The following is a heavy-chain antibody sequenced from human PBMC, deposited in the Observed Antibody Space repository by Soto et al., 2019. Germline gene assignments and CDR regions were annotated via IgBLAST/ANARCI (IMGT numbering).Heavy chain of an antibody. Sequence: SETLSLTCIVSGVSISTYHWSWIRQPAGKGLEWIGRMHTSGSTNYNPSLKSRVSMSVDTSKNHFSLKVSSVTAEDTDVYYCARDEYGYGDSYDSWGQGTLVTVSS. CDR3: ARDEYGYGDSYDS. CDR1: GVSISTYH. J-gene: IGHJ4*02. V-gene: IGHV4-4*07. CDR2: MHTSGST. D-gene: IGHD5-12*01.